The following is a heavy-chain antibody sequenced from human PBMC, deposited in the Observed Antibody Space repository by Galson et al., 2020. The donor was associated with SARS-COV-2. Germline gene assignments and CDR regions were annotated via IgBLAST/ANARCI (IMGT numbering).Heavy chain of an antibody. J-gene: IGHJ4*02. CDR3: ARVMYGYGPMMVWDRGFDY. V-gene: IGHV3-21*01. CDR1: GFTFSSYS. D-gene: IGHD5-18*01. Sequence: GEYLKISCAASGFTFSSYSMNWVRQAPGKGLEWVSSISSSSSYIYYADSVKGRFTISRDNAKNSLYLQMNSLRAEDTAVYYCARVMYGYGPMMVWDRGFDYWGQGTLVTVSS. CDR2: ISSSSSYI.